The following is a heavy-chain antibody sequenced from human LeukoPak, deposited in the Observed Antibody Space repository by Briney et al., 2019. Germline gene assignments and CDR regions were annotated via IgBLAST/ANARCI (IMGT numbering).Heavy chain of an antibody. Sequence: PGGSLRLSCAASGFSFTTYWMGWVRQAPGKGLEWVANINQDESSQYYADSVKGRFTISRDNSKNTLYLQMNSLRAEDTAVYYCAKDRGMVTPFDYWGQGTLVTVSS. CDR3: AKDRGMVTPFDY. V-gene: IGHV3-7*01. CDR2: INQDESSQ. D-gene: IGHD5-18*01. J-gene: IGHJ4*02. CDR1: GFSFTTYW.